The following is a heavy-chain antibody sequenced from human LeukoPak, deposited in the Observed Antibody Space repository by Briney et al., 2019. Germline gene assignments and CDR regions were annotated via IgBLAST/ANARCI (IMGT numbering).Heavy chain of an antibody. CDR1: GFTFSSYA. J-gene: IGHJ6*04. CDR2: ISGSGGGT. Sequence: GGSLRLSCAASGFTFSSYAMSWVRQAPGKGLEWVSAISGSGGGTYYADSVKGRFTISRDNAKNSLYLQMNSLRAEDTAVYCCAELGITMIGGVWGKGTTVTISS. D-gene: IGHD3-10*02. CDR3: AELGITMIGGV. V-gene: IGHV3-23*01.